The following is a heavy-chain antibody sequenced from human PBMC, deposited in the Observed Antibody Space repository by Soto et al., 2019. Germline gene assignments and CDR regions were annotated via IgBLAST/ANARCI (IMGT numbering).Heavy chain of an antibody. CDR1: GFTFDDYA. J-gene: IGHJ4*02. D-gene: IGHD3-22*01. Sequence: VQLVESGGGLVQPGRSLRLSCAASGFTFDDYAMHWVRQVPGKGLEWVSGVSWNSGSMGYADSVKGRFTISRDNAKNSLYLQMNSLRAEDTAFYYCAKDKGNYFDSSGLFDYWGQGTLVTVSS. CDR2: VSWNSGSM. CDR3: AKDKGNYFDSSGLFDY. V-gene: IGHV3-9*01.